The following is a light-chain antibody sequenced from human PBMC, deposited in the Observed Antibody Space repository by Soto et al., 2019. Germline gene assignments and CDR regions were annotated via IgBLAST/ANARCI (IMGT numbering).Light chain of an antibody. CDR3: QQRSNWPLT. Sequence: EIVMTQSPATLSVSPGERATLSCRASQTVNSNLAWYQKKPGQAPRLLIYDASNRATGIPARFSGSGSGTDFTLTISSLEPEDFAVYYCQQRSNWPLTFGGGTKVDIK. CDR2: DAS. J-gene: IGKJ4*01. V-gene: IGKV3-11*01. CDR1: QTVNSN.